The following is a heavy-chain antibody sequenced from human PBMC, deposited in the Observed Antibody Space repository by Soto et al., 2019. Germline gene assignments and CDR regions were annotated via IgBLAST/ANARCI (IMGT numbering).Heavy chain of an antibody. CDR1: GFTFSSYG. CDR2: ISYDWGKT. J-gene: IGHJ4*02. V-gene: IGHV3-30*03. Sequence: QVQLVESGGGVVQPGRSLRLSCAASGFTFSSYGLQWVRQAPGKGLEWVAAISYDWGKTFYADLLKGRFTIARDKSDSTLHLQMISLAAEDTAVYYCATVYDYSDSGPDCWGQGTLVTVSP. D-gene: IGHD4-17*01. CDR3: ATVYDYSDSGPDC.